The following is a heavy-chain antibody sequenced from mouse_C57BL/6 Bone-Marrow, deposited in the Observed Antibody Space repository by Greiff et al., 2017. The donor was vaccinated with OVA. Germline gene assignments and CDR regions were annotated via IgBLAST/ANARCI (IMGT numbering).Heavy chain of an antibody. J-gene: IGHJ4*01. D-gene: IGHD2-2*01. Sequence: VQLQQPGAELVKPGASVKLSCKASGYTFTSYWMHWVKQRPGQGLEWIGMIHPNSGSTNYNEKFKSKATLTVDKSSSTAYMQLSSLTSEDSAVYYCAIWLRRNYAMDYWGQGTSVTVSS. CDR3: AIWLRRNYAMDY. CDR2: IHPNSGST. V-gene: IGHV1-64*01. CDR1: GYTFTSYW.